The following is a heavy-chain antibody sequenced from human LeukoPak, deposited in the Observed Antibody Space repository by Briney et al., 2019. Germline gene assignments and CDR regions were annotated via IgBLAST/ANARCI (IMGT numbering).Heavy chain of an antibody. J-gene: IGHJ4*02. D-gene: IGHD2-15*01. CDR2: ISDTGNT. CDR3: AKAPVTTCRGAFCYPFDY. V-gene: IGHV3-23*01. CDR1: GFTFNNYA. Sequence: PGGSLRLSCAASGFTFNNYAMSWVRQAPGKGLEWVSAISDTGNTYHADSVKGRFTISRDSSKNTLFLQMNRLRPEDAAVYYCAKAPVTTCRGAFCYPFDYWGLGTLVTVSS.